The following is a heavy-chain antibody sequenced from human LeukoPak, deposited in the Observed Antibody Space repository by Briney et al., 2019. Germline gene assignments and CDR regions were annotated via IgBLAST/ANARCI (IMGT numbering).Heavy chain of an antibody. CDR1: GFTFSSYA. V-gene: IGHV3-23*03. Sequence: GGSLRLSCAASGFTFSSYAMSWVRQAPGKGLEWVSFIYSDGNTYYGDSVKGRFTLSRDSSRNTLYLQMNSLTVDDTAVYYCAGDTHSSSWYDHWGQGTLVTVSS. CDR3: AGDTHSSSWYDH. D-gene: IGHD6-19*01. J-gene: IGHJ5*02. CDR2: IYSDGNT.